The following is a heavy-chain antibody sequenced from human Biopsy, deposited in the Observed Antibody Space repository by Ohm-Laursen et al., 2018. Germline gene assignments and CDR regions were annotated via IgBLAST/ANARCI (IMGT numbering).Heavy chain of an antibody. Sequence: SETLSLTCCVSGGSIISYYWTWIRQPPGKGLQWIGYVYYTGSTDYNPSLQSRVTISVDTSKNHFSLRLRSVTPADTAIYYCARDRGYYSDRTVPGYFDLWGRGTLVTVSS. D-gene: IGHD3-22*01. J-gene: IGHJ2*01. V-gene: IGHV4-59*01. CDR2: VYYTGST. CDR1: GGSIISYY. CDR3: ARDRGYYSDRTVPGYFDL.